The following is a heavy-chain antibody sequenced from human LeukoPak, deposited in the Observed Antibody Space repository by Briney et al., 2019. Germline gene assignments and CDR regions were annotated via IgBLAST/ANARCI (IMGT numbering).Heavy chain of an antibody. Sequence: GGSLRLSCAASGFTFSSYAMSWLRQAPGKGLQWVSAISGSGASTYYADSVKGRFTISRDNSKSTLYLQMNSLRAEDTAVYYCARPPFSSSWYYFDYWGQGTLVTVSA. J-gene: IGHJ4*02. CDR3: ARPPFSSSWYYFDY. CDR1: GFTFSSYA. CDR2: ISGSGAST. V-gene: IGHV3-23*01. D-gene: IGHD6-13*01.